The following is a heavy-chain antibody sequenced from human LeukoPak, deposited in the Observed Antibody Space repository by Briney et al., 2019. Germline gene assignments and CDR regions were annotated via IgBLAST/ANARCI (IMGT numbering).Heavy chain of an antibody. CDR3: ARDRLSTKEFDY. D-gene: IGHD4/OR15-4a*01. CDR2: IYYSGST. Sequence: SETLSLTCTVSGGSISSGGYSWSWIRQPPGKGLEWVGYIYYSGSTYYNPSLKSRVTISVDTSKNQSSLKLSSVTAADTAVYYCARDRLSTKEFDYWGQGTLVTVSS. J-gene: IGHJ4*02. CDR1: GGSISSGGYS. V-gene: IGHV4-30-4*01.